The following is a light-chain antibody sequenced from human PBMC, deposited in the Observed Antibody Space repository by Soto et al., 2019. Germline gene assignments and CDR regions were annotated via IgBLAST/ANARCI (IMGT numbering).Light chain of an antibody. CDR2: SAS. Sequence: EIVMTQSPVTLSVSPGERATLSCRASQTVSSNLAWYQQRPGQAPRLLIYSASTRATGISARFSGSGSGTEFTLTISSLQSEDFAVYYCQQNDNWPLTFGGGTKVEIK. V-gene: IGKV3-15*01. J-gene: IGKJ4*01. CDR3: QQNDNWPLT. CDR1: QTVSSN.